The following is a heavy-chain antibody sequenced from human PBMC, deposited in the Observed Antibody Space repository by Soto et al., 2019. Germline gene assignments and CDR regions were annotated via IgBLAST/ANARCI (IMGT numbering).Heavy chain of an antibody. Sequence: ASETLSLTCAVYGGSFSNYYWSWIRQPPGKGLEWIGEINHIEDTNYSPSLKSRVIISLDTSKSQFSLKLSSVTAADTAVYYCASGRTVASRFDYWGQGTLVTVSS. CDR3: ASGRTVASRFDY. CDR1: GGSFSNYY. D-gene: IGHD4-17*01. V-gene: IGHV4-34*01. CDR2: INHIEDT. J-gene: IGHJ4*02.